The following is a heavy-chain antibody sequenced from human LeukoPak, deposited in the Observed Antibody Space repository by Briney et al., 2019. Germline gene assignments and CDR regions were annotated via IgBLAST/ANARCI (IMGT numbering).Heavy chain of an antibody. CDR3: ARVKNYGSGSQNFDY. V-gene: IGHV3-7*01. CDR2: IKQDGSEK. CDR1: GFTFSSYW. J-gene: IGHJ4*02. Sequence: GGSLRLSCAASGFTFSSYWMSWVRQAPGKGLESVANIKQDGSEKYYVDSVKGRFTISRDNAKNSLYLQMNSLRAEDTAVYYCARVKNYGSGSQNFDYWGQGTLVTVSS. D-gene: IGHD3-10*01.